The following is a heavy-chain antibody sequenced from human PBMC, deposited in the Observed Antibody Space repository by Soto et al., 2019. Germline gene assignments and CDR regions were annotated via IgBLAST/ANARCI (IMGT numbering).Heavy chain of an antibody. CDR3: ARGPDY. CDR2: IYHSGST. CDR1: GGSISSGGYS. Sequence: PSETLSLTCAVSGGSISSGGYSWSWMRQPPGKGLEWIGYIYHSGSTYYNPSLKSRVTISVDRSKNQFSLKLSSVTAADTAVYYCARGPDYWGKGTLVTVSS. J-gene: IGHJ4*02. V-gene: IGHV4-30-2*01.